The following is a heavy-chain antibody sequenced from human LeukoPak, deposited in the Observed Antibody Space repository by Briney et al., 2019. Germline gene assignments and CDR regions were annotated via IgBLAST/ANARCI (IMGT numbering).Heavy chain of an antibody. V-gene: IGHV3-21*01. J-gene: IGHJ4*02. CDR3: ARVQRDCSGGSCYNY. Sequence: PGGSLRLSCAASGFTFSSYAMNWVRQAPGKGLEWVSSISSSSSYIYYADSVKGRFTISRDNAKNSLYLQMNSLRAEDTAVYYCARVQRDCSGGSCYNYWGQGTLVTVSS. CDR2: ISSSSSYI. CDR1: GFTFSSYA. D-gene: IGHD2-15*01.